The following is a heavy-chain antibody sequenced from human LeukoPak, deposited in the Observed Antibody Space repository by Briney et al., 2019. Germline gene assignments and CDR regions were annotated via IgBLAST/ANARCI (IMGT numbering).Heavy chain of an antibody. CDR1: GFTFSSYE. Sequence: GGSLRLSCAASGFTFSSYEMNWVRQAPGKGLEWISYISSSGRTGYYADSVKGRFTLSRDNAKNSLYLQMNSLRAEDTAVYYCARADWDTAMIDYWGQGTLVTVSS. V-gene: IGHV3-48*03. D-gene: IGHD5-18*01. J-gene: IGHJ4*02. CDR3: ARADWDTAMIDY. CDR2: ISSSGRTG.